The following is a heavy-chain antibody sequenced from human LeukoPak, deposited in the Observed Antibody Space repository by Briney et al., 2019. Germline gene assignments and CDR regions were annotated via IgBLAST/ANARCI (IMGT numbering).Heavy chain of an antibody. J-gene: IGHJ4*02. V-gene: IGHV3-23*01. CDR2: LHADSGMT. CDR1: GFTFSRYA. D-gene: IGHD2-2*01. CDR3: VKDFLHGPHIEPVGSVGPFDY. Sequence: GGSLRLSCAASGFTFSRYAMSWVRQAPGKGLEWVSGLHADSGMTYYADSVKGRFTISRDNSKNTLYFQMNNLRAEDTALYYCVKDFLHGPHIEPVGSVGPFDYWGQGTLVTVSS.